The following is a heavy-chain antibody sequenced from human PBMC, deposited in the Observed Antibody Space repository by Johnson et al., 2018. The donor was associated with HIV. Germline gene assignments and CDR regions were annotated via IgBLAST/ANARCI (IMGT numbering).Heavy chain of an antibody. CDR3: ARALARLDAFDI. CDR2: IGTAGDA. J-gene: IGHJ3*02. V-gene: IGHV3-13*01. CDR1: GFTFSSYD. Sequence: EVQLVESGGGLVQPGGSLRLSCAASGFTFSSYDMHWVRQTTGKGLEWVSAIGTAGDAYYPGSVKGRFTISRENAKNSLYLQMNSLRAGDTAVYYCARALARLDAFDIWGQGTMVTVSS.